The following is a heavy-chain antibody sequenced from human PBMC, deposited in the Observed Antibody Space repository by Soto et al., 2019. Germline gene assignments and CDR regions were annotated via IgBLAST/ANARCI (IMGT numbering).Heavy chain of an antibody. CDR3: ARASDEAAAGTLYYYYGMDV. D-gene: IGHD6-13*01. CDR2: LISSSSYI. J-gene: IGHJ6*02. V-gene: IGHV3-21*01. Sequence: ESGGGLVKPGGPLKLSVPAPEFTFISLGLNWVRQAPGRGLEGASSLISSSSYINYADSVKGGFTISRDKAKNSLYLQMNSLRAEDTAVYYCARASDEAAAGTLYYYYGMDVWGQGTTVTVSS. CDR1: EFTFISLG.